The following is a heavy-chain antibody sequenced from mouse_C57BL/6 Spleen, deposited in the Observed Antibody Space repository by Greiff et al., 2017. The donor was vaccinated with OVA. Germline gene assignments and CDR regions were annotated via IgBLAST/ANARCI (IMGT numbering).Heavy chain of an antibody. J-gene: IGHJ3*01. CDR3: ARDSWFAY. CDR2: LSYDGSN. V-gene: IGHV3-6*01. CDR1: GYSFTSGYY. Sequence: EVQRVESGPGLVKPSQSLSLTCSVTGYSFTSGYYWNWIRQFPGNQLEWMGYLSYDGSNNYNPSLKNRISITRDTSKNQFFLKLNTVTTEDTATFYCARDSWFAYWGQGTLVTVSA.